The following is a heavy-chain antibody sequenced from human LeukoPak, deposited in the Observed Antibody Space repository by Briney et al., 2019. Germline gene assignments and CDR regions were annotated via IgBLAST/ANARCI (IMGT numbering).Heavy chain of an antibody. CDR3: ARALDSSGYYYLDY. CDR1: GFTFSSYN. CDR2: ISSSSSYI. D-gene: IGHD3-22*01. V-gene: IGHV3-21*01. J-gene: IGHJ4*02. Sequence: GGSLRLSCVASGFTFSSYNMNWVRQAPGKGLEWVSSISSSSSYIYYADSVKGRFTISRDNAKNSLYLQMNSLRAEDTAVYYCARALDSSGYYYLDYWGQGTLVTVSS.